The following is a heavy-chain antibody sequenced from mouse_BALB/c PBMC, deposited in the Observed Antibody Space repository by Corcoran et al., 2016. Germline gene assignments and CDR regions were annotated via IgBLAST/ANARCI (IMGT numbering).Heavy chain of an antibody. D-gene: IGHD2-1*01. CDR3: ARSYGNVYYFDY. V-gene: IGHV9-1*02. Sequence: QIQLVQSGPELKKPGETVKISCKASGYTFTNYGMNWVKQAPGKGLKWMGWINTYTGEPTYADDFKGRFAFSLETSASTAYLQINNLKNEDMATYFCARSYGNVYYFDYWGQGTTLTVSS. CDR2: INTYTGEP. J-gene: IGHJ2*01. CDR1: GYTFTNYG.